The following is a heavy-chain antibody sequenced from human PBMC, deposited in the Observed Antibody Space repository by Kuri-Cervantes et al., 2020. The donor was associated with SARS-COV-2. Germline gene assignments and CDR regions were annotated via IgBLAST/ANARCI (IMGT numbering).Heavy chain of an antibody. J-gene: IGHJ4*02. CDR2: RSNDGSNK. CDR1: GFIFNDYA. Sequence: GGSLRLSCAASGFIFNDYAIHWGCQAPGKGLEWVTARSNDGSNKDYADSVKSRFTISRDNSKNTLYLQMNSLRAEDTAVDYCAKEDIKIAAGPDYWGQGTLVTVSS. V-gene: IGHV3-30*04. CDR3: AKEDIKIAAGPDY. D-gene: IGHD6-13*01.